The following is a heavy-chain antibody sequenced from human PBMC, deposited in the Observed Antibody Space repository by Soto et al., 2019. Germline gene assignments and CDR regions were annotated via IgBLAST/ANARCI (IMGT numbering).Heavy chain of an antibody. D-gene: IGHD6-13*01. CDR3: AKAPTPGIAAAGPFDY. J-gene: IGHJ4*02. CDR1: GFTFRSYA. CDR2: ISGSGGST. Sequence: LRLSCAASGFTFRSYAMSWVRQAPGKGLEWVSAISGSGGSTYYADSVKGRFTISRDNSKNTLYLQMNSLRAEDTAVYYCAKAPTPGIAAAGPFDYWGQGTLVTVSS. V-gene: IGHV3-23*01.